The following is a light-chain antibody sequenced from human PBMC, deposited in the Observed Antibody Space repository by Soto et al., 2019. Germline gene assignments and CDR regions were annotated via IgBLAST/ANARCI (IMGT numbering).Light chain of an antibody. V-gene: IGKV3-20*01. CDR3: QQYGSSPWT. CDR2: GAS. Sequence: EIVLTQSPGTLSLSQGEGATLSCRASQSVSSSFFAWYQQKPGQAPRLLIYGASSRATGIPDRFSGSGSGTDFTLTIRRLEPEDFGVYYCQQYGSSPWTFGQGTKVETK. CDR1: QSVSSSF. J-gene: IGKJ1*01.